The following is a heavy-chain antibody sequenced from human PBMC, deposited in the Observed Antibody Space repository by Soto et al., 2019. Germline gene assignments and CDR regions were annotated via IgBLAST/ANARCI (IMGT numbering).Heavy chain of an antibody. CDR1: GGSDSSGSYY. CDR3: ARVCGGVSCHLTLYACYI. CDR2: IYYSGST. V-gene: IGHV4-61*01. J-gene: IGHJ3*02. D-gene: IGHD2-15*01. Sequence: QVQLQESGPGLVKPSETLSFPCTVSGGSDSSGSYYWSWIRQPPGKGLEWIGYIYYSGSTNYNPSLRIGVTISVDAATNQSSRNPSSVTAAETAVYYCARVCGGVSCHLTLYACYIWGQGTMVTFSS.